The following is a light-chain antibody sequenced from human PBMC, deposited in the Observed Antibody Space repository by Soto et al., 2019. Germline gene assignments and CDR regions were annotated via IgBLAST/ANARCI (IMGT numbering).Light chain of an antibody. CDR2: DAS. J-gene: IGKJ5*01. Sequence: EIVLPQSPATLSLSPGASATLSCRASQSVSSYLAWFQKTPGQAPRLLIYDASNRATGIPARFSGSVSGTEFTLTISSLQSEDSAVYVCQQYNNWPQITFGQGTRLEIK. V-gene: IGKV3-11*01. CDR1: QSVSSY. CDR3: QQYNNWPQIT.